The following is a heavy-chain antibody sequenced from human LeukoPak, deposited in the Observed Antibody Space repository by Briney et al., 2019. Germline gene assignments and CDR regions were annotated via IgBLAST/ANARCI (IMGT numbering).Heavy chain of an antibody. J-gene: IGHJ5*02. V-gene: IGHV4-61*01. CDR2: IYYSGST. CDR3: ARGPRGP. Sequence: SETLSLTCTVSGYPFSSDSYWGWIRQPPGKGLEWIGYIYYSGSTNYNPSLKSRVTISVDTSKNQFSLKLSSVTAADTAVYYCARGPRGPWDQGTLVTVSS. CDR1: GYPFSSDSY.